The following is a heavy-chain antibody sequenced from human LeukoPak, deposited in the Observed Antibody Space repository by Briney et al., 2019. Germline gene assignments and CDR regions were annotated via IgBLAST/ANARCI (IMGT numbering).Heavy chain of an antibody. J-gene: IGHJ4*02. CDR2: IYHSGTT. CDR3: ARQTGTTPTFAY. V-gene: IGHV4-38-2*01. CDR1: GYSISSGYY. D-gene: IGHD1-1*01. Sequence: PSETLSLTCAVSGYSISSGYYWGWIWQPPGKGLEWIGSIYHSGTTYYNPSLRSRVTISVDTSKNQFSLKLSSVTAADTAVYYCARQTGTTPTFAYWGQGTLVTVSS.